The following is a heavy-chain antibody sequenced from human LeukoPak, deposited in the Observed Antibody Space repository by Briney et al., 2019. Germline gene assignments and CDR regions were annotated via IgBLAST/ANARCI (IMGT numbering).Heavy chain of an antibody. Sequence: ASVKVSCKASGYTFTSYGISWVRQAPGQGLEWMGWISAYNGNTNYAQKFQGRVTITADESTSTAYMELSSLRSEDTAVYYCARDGGYYYDSSGPNGAGAFDIWGQGTMVTVSS. CDR1: GYTFTSYG. CDR2: ISAYNGNT. V-gene: IGHV1-18*01. D-gene: IGHD3-22*01. CDR3: ARDGGYYYDSSGPNGAGAFDI. J-gene: IGHJ3*02.